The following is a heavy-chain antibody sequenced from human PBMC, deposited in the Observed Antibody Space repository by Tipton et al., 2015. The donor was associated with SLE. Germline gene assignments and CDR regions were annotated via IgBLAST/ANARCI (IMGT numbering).Heavy chain of an antibody. V-gene: IGHV4-59*01. CDR2: VDNSGST. Sequence: GLVKPSETLSLTCSVSGGSISTYYWNWIRQPPGKGLEWIGYVDNSGSTNYNPSLRSRLTISVDTSRNQFSLKLSSVTAADTAVYFCARGELYSGASLYYFEYWGQGTLVTVSS. CDR3: ARGELYSGASLYYFEY. D-gene: IGHD1-7*01. J-gene: IGHJ4*02. CDR1: GGSISTYY.